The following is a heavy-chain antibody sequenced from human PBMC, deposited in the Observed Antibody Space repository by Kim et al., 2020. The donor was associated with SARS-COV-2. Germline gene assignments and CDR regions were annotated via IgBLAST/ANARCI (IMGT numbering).Heavy chain of an antibody. CDR2: IDPSDSYT. J-gene: IGHJ4*02. Sequence: GESLKISCKGSGYSFTSYWISWVRQMPGKGLEWMGRIDPSDSYTNYSPSFQGHVTISADKSISTAYLQWSSLKASDTAMYYCARHTSSGYYEETFFDYWGQGTLVTVSS. CDR3: ARHTSSGYYEETFFDY. D-gene: IGHD3-22*01. CDR1: GYSFTSYW. V-gene: IGHV5-10-1*01.